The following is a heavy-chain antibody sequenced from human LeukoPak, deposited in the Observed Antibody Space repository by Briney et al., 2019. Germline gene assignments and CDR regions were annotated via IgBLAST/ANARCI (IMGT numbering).Heavy chain of an antibody. J-gene: IGHJ3*02. V-gene: IGHV3-23*01. Sequence: PGGSLRLSCAASGFTFNNYAMSWVRQAPGKGLEWLSAISAGGGVTYYADSVKGRFTISRDNSKKKVFLQMNSLRADDTAAYYCAKAGWYSAKTYATYDDAYDIWGRGTVVTVSS. CDR2: ISAGGGVT. D-gene: IGHD1-26*01. CDR3: AKAGWYSAKTYATYDDAYDI. CDR1: GFTFNNYA.